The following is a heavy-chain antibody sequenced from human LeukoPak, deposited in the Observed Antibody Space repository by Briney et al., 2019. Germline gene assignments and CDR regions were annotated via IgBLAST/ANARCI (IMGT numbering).Heavy chain of an antibody. CDR2: IKQDGSDK. V-gene: IGHV3-7*01. D-gene: IGHD3-10*01. Sequence: PGGSLRLSCAASGFTFSSYAMSWVRQAPGKGLEWVANIKQDGSDKYYVDSVKGRFTISRDNAKNSLYLQMNSLRAEDTAVYYCARESGVRGVIPMYFDYWGQGTLVTVSS. CDR1: GFTFSSYA. CDR3: ARESGVRGVIPMYFDY. J-gene: IGHJ4*02.